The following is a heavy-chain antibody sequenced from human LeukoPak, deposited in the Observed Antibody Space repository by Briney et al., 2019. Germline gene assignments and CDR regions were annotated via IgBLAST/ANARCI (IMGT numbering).Heavy chain of an antibody. D-gene: IGHD6-13*01. J-gene: IGHJ4*02. CDR1: GGSISSSSYY. CDR3: ARVQQQLAPPYFDY. Sequence: SETLSLTCTVSGGSISSSSYYWGWIRQPPGKGLEWIGSIYYSGSTYYNPSLRSRVTISVDTSKNQFSLKLSSVTAADTAVYYCARVQQQLAPPYFDYWGQGTLVTVSS. V-gene: IGHV4-39*07. CDR2: IYYSGST.